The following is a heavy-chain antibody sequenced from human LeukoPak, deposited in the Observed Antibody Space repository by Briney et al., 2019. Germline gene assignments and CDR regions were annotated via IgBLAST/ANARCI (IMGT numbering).Heavy chain of an antibody. Sequence: PSETLSLTCTVSGASITSGDYYWVWIRQPPGKGLEWIGQIYTSGSPDYNESLKSRVTISLDTSKNHFSLEVTSVTAADTAFYYCARRVYCNSITSCTYGKYYFDYWGQGTLVTVSS. J-gene: IGHJ4*02. CDR1: GASITSGDYY. CDR3: ARRVYCNSITSCTYGKYYFDY. CDR2: IYTSGSP. D-gene: IGHD2/OR15-2a*01. V-gene: IGHV4-39*02.